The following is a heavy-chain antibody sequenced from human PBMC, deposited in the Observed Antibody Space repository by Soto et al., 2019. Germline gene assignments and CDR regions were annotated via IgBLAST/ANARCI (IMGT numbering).Heavy chain of an antibody. D-gene: IGHD5-18*01. CDR3: AKGFSYSVIDY. CDR2: ISYDGSNK. Sequence: GGSLRLSCAASGFTFSTYGMHWVRQAPGKGLEWVAVISYDGSNKYYAESVKGRFTISRDNSKNTLYLQMSSLRAEDTAVYYCAKGFSYSVIDYWGQGTLVTVSS. V-gene: IGHV3-30*18. CDR1: GFTFSTYG. J-gene: IGHJ4*02.